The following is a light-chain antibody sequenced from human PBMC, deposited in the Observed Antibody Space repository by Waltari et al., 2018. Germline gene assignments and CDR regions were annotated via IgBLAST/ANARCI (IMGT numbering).Light chain of an antibody. CDR1: SSDVGAYNY. CDR2: DVT. CDR3: SSYTGSTNNLYV. J-gene: IGLJ1*01. V-gene: IGLV2-8*01. Sequence: QSALTQPPSASGSPGQSVAISCTGTSSDVGAYNYVSWYQQHPGKAPKLIIYDVTKRPSGVPDRLSASKSGNTASLTGSGLQADDEADYHCSSYTGSTNNLYVFGTGTKVTVL.